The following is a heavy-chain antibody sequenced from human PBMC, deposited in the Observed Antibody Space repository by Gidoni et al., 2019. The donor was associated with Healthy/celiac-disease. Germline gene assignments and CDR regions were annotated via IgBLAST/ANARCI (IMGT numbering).Heavy chain of an antibody. CDR1: GFTFSRYR. V-gene: IGHV3-48*01. CDR3: ASNLGYCSGTSCYAFDY. J-gene: IGHJ4*02. CDR2: ISSSSITI. Sequence: EVQLVESGGGLVQPGGSLRLSCAASGFTFSRYRMNWVRQAPGKGLEWVSYISSSSITISYADSVKGRFTISRDNAKNSLYLQMNSLRAEDTAVYYCASNLGYCSGTSCYAFDYWGQGTLVTVSS. D-gene: IGHD2-2*01.